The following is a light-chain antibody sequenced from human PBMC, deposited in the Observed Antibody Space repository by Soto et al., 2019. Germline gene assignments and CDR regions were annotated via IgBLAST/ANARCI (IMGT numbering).Light chain of an antibody. CDR1: SSDVGGYNY. CDR3: SSSTSSSTGGYV. CDR2: EVS. Sequence: QSALTQPASVSGSPGQSITISCAGTSSDVGGYNYVSWYQQHQGKAPKLLIYEVSNRPSGVSNRFSGSKSGNTASLTISGLQAEDEADYYCSSSTSSSTGGYVFGTGTKLTVL. V-gene: IGLV2-14*01. J-gene: IGLJ1*01.